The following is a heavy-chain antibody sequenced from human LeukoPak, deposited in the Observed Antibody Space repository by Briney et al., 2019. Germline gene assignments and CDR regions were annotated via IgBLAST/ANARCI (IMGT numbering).Heavy chain of an antibody. CDR3: ARRQGLAYYFDY. CDR2: INPSGGST. J-gene: IGHJ4*02. CDR1: GYTFTSYY. V-gene: IGHV1-46*01. Sequence: ASVKVSCKASGYTFTSYYMHWVRQAPGQGLEWTGIINPSGGSTSYAQKFQGRVTMTRDTSTSTVYMELSSLRSEDTAVYYCARRQGLAYYFDYWGQGTLVTVSS.